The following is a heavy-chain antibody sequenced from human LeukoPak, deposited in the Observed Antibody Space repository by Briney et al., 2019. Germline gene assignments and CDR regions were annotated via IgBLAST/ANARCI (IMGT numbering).Heavy chain of an antibody. Sequence: GGSLRLSCAASGFTFSRYAMSWVRQGLGKGLEWVSAISVSGDNTYYADSVKGRFTVSRDNSKNTLYLQMNSLRAEDAALYYCARGGGMDVWGQGTTVAVSS. V-gene: IGHV3-23*01. J-gene: IGHJ6*02. CDR1: GFTFSRYA. CDR2: ISVSGDNT. CDR3: ARGGGMDV.